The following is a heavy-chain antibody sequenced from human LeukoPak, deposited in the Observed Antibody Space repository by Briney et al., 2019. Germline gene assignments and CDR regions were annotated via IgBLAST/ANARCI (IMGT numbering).Heavy chain of an antibody. D-gene: IGHD6-19*01. CDR3: ARGGKQWLVPFDY. CDR2: IYSGGST. V-gene: IGHV3-53*04. Sequence: PGGSLRLSCAASGFTFSTYAMSWVRQAPGKGLEWVSVIYSGGSTYYADSVKGRFTISRHNSKNTLYLQMNSLRAEDTAVYYCARGGKQWLVPFDYWGQGTLVTVSS. CDR1: GFTFSTYA. J-gene: IGHJ4*02.